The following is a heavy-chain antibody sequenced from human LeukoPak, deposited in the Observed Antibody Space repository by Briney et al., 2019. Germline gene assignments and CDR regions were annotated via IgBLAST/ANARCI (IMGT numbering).Heavy chain of an antibody. J-gene: IGHJ4*02. CDR2: IYYSGST. CDR1: GGSISSYY. D-gene: IGHD2-2*01. V-gene: IGHV4-59*08. CDR3: ARGYSHPAAFDY. Sequence: PSETLSLTCTVSGGSISSYYWSWIRQPPGKGLEWIGYIYYSGSTNYNPSLKSRVTISVDTSKNQFSLKLSSVTAADTAVYYCARGYSHPAAFDYWGQGTLVTVSS.